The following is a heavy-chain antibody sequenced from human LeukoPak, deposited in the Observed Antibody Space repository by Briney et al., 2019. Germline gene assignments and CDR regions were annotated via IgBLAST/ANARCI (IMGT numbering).Heavy chain of an antibody. CDR1: GFTFSSYT. D-gene: IGHD2-15*01. Sequence: AGGSLRLSCAASGFTFSSYTMNWVRQAPGKGLEWVSCISSGSSYIYYADSVRGRFTISRDNAKNSLYLQMNSLRAEDTAVYYCAKCSGASCYHSDDYWGQGTLVTVSS. CDR2: ISSGSSYI. J-gene: IGHJ4*02. CDR3: AKCSGASCYHSDDY. V-gene: IGHV3-21*01.